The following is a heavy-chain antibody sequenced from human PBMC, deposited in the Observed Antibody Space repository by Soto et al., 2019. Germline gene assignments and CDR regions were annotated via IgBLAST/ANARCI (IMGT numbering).Heavy chain of an antibody. Sequence: ASVKVSCKASGGTFSSYAISWVRQAPGQGLEWMGGIIPIFGTANYAQKFQGRVTITADKSTSTAYMELSSLRSEDTAVYYCARIIKYYYDSSGYPLAYDAFDIWGQGTMVTVSS. CDR3: ARIIKYYYDSSGYPLAYDAFDI. CDR2: IIPIFGTA. CDR1: GGTFSSYA. D-gene: IGHD3-22*01. J-gene: IGHJ3*02. V-gene: IGHV1-69*06.